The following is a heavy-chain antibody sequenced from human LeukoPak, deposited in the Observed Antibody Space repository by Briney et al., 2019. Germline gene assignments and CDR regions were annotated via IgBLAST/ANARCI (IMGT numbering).Heavy chain of an antibody. Sequence: GGSLRLSCAASGFTFSSYAMSWVRQAPGKGLEWVSGISGSGGSTYYADSVKGRFTTSRDNSKNTLYLQMNSLRAEDTAVYYCAKTDLTIAARPLDYWGQGTLVTVSS. CDR2: ISGSGGST. CDR1: GFTFSSYA. D-gene: IGHD6-6*01. CDR3: AKTDLTIAARPLDY. V-gene: IGHV3-23*01. J-gene: IGHJ4*02.